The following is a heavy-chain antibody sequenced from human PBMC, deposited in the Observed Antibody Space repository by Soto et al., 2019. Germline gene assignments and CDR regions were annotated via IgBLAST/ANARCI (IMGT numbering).Heavy chain of an antibody. Sequence: SETLSLTCAVYGGSFSGYYWSWIRQPPGKGLEWIGEINHSGSTNYNPSLKSRVTISVDTSKNQFSLKLSSVTAADTAVYYCARGRFDYWGQGTLVTVSS. CDR3: ARGRFDY. V-gene: IGHV4-34*01. CDR1: GGSFSGYY. CDR2: INHSGST. J-gene: IGHJ4*02.